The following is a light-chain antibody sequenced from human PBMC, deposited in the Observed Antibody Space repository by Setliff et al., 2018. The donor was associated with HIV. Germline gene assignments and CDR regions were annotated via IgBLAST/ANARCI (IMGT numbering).Light chain of an antibody. J-gene: IGLJ2*01. CDR1: SSDVGGYNL. CDR2: AVS. CDR3: TSYTSSSTLEV. V-gene: IGLV2-14*01. Sequence: QFVLAQPASVSGSPGQSITISCTGTSSDVGGYNLVSWYQQHPGKAPKLLIYAVSNRPSGVSNRFSGSKSGNAASLTISGLQAEDEADYFCTSYTSSSTLEVFGGGTKVTV.